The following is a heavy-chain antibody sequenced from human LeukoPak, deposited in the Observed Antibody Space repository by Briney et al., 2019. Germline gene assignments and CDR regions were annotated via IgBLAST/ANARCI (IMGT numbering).Heavy chain of an antibody. CDR3: AREFSSGLIIDY. CDR1: GFTFSDFY. V-gene: IGHV3-11*06. J-gene: IGHJ4*02. D-gene: IGHD6-19*01. CDR2: ISGSSSYT. Sequence: PGGSLRLSCAASGFTFSDFYMNWIRQAPGKGLEWVSYISGSSSYTNYADSVKGRFTISRDNSKKSLYLQMNSLRAEDTAVYYCAREFSSGLIIDYLGQGTLVTVSS.